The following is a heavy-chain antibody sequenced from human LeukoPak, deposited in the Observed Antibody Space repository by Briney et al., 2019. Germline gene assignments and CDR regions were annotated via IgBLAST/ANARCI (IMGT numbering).Heavy chain of an antibody. D-gene: IGHD3-10*01. CDR2: IYYSGST. Sequence: SETLSLTCTVSGGSISSYYWSWIRQPPGKGLEWIGYIYYSGSTNYNPSLKSRVTISVDTSKNQFSLKLSSVTAADTAVYYCARVDTMVRGVIYYYYGMDVWGQGTTVTASS. CDR1: GGSISSYY. V-gene: IGHV4-59*01. J-gene: IGHJ6*02. CDR3: ARVDTMVRGVIYYYYGMDV.